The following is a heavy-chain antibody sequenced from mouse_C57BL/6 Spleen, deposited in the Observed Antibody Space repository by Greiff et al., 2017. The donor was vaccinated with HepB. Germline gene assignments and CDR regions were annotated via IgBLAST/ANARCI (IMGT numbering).Heavy chain of an antibody. Sequence: VHVKQSGTVLARPGASVKMSCKTSGYTFTSYWMHWVKQRPGQGLEWIGAIYPGNSDTSYNQKFKGKAKLTAVTSASTAYMELSSLTNEDSAVYCCTRPYGSSYWYFDVWGTGTTVTVSS. V-gene: IGHV1-5*01. J-gene: IGHJ1*03. CDR3: TRPYGSSYWYFDV. D-gene: IGHD1-1*01. CDR1: GYTFTSYW. CDR2: IYPGNSDT.